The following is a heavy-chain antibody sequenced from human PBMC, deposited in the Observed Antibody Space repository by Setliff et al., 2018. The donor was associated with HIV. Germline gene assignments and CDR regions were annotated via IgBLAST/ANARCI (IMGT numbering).Heavy chain of an antibody. CDR1: GFSFRNFG. J-gene: IGHJ4*02. Sequence: PGGSLRLSCTASGFSFRNFGMTWVRQAPGKGLAWVSSISSSDDDTHYADSLRGRVTVSRDNAKSALYLQMNNLSVEDTAVYYCVRDSAASVWVGASVYYFDFWGQGIQVTVSS. V-gene: IGHV3-21*01. CDR2: ISSSDDDT. CDR3: VRDSAASVWVGASVYYFDF. D-gene: IGHD1-26*01.